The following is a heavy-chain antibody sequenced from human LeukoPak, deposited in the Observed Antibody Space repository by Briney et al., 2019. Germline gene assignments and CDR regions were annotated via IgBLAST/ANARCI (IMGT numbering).Heavy chain of an antibody. D-gene: IGHD3-22*01. J-gene: IGHJ6*02. Sequence: GGSLRLSCAASGFTFDDYGMSWVRQAPGKGLEWVSSISSSSSYIYYADSVKGRFTISRDNAKNSLYLQMNSLRAEDTAVYYCARHSSLNYYYYYGMDVWGQGTTVTVSS. CDR1: GFTFDDYG. CDR3: ARHSSLNYYYYYGMDV. CDR2: ISSSSSYI. V-gene: IGHV3-21*01.